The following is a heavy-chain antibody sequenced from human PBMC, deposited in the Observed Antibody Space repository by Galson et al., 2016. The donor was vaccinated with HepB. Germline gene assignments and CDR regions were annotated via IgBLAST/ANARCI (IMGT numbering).Heavy chain of an antibody. J-gene: IGHJ6*02. V-gene: IGHV3-11*04. Sequence: SLRLSCAASGFSFSGHYMGWLRQAPGKGLEWVSYITSYDVDVTYYADSVKGRFTVSRDNTKNSLSLQMQILRAEGTAVYYCARVRGEGTLYGMDVWGQGTTVTVSS. D-gene: IGHD3-10*01. CDR1: GFSFSGHY. CDR3: ARVRGEGTLYGMDV. CDR2: ITSYDVDVT.